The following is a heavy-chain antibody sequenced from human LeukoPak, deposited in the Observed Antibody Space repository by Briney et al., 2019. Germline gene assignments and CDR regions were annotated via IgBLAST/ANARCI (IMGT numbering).Heavy chain of an antibody. CDR2: ISGDGGST. V-gene: IGHV3-43*02. CDR1: GFIFDNYA. J-gene: IGHJ4*02. Sequence: TGGSLRLSCAAPGFIFDNYAIHWVRQAPGKGLEWVSLISGDGGSTFYADSVRGRFTISRDNTRKSLSLQMSSLRSEDTALYYWARESETSGWYDYWGQGTLVTVSS. D-gene: IGHD6-19*01. CDR3: ARESETSGWYDY.